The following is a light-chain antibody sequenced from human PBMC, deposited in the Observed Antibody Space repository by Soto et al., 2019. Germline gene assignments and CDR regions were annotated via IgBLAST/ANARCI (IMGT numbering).Light chain of an antibody. V-gene: IGKV1-27*01. Sequence: DIQMTQSPSSLSASVGDRVTITCRASQGIGNYLAWYQQKPGKVPKLLIYGASTLQSGVPSRFSGSGSGTDFTLTISSLQPEDVATYYCQKCTGAPWTFGQGTNVEIK. CDR2: GAS. CDR1: QGIGNY. J-gene: IGKJ1*01. CDR3: QKCTGAPWT.